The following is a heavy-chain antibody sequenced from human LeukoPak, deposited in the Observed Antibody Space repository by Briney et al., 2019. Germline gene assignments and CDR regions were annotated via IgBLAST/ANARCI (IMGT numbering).Heavy chain of an antibody. CDR1: GVPFSNSD. Sequence: PSETLSLTRAVSGVPFSNSDCGSVRQSPRQGLEWIGEINHSGYTNYNPSLKSRVTMSIDTSKNQFSLMLTSVTAADTGVYYCTEAVAGQPDWGKGTLVTVSS. J-gene: IGHJ4*02. V-gene: IGHV4-34*01. CDR3: TEAVAGQPD. D-gene: IGHD5-12*01. CDR2: INHSGYT.